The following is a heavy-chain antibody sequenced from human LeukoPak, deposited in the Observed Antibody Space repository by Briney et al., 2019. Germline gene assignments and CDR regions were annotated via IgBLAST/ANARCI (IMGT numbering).Heavy chain of an antibody. CDR1: GYTLTELS. V-gene: IGHV1-24*01. D-gene: IGHD6-19*01. CDR2: FDPEDGET. J-gene: IGHJ4*02. CDR3: ATLYPGSSGWYFRY. Sequence: ASVKVSCKVSGYTLTELSMHWVRRAPGKGLEWMGGFDPEDGETIYAQKFQGRVTMTEDTSTDTAYMELSSLRSEDTAVYYCATLYPGSSGWYFRYWGQGTLVTVSS.